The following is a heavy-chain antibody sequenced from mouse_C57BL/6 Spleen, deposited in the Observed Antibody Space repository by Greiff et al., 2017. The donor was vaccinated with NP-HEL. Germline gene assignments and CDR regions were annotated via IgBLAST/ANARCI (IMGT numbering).Heavy chain of an antibody. CDR2: ISSGGSYT. CDR1: GFTFSSYG. V-gene: IGHV5-6*01. CDR3: ARHVGSSYAMDY. D-gene: IGHD1-1*01. J-gene: IGHJ4*01. Sequence: EVQGVESGGDLVKPGGSLKLSCAASGFTFSSYGMSWVRQTPDKRLEWVATISSGGSYTYYPDSVKGRFTISRDNAKNTLYLQMSSLKSEDTAMYYCARHVGSSYAMDYWGQGTSVTVSS.